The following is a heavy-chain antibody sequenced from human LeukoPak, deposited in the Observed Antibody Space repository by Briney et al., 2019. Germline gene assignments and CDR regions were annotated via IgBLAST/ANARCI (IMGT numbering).Heavy chain of an antibody. CDR1: GSTFSSYE. J-gene: IGHJ6*02. CDR2: ISSSGSTI. D-gene: IGHD2-2*01. Sequence: GGSLRLSCAASGSTFSSYEMNWVRQAPGKGLEWVSYISSSGSTIYYADSVKGRFTISRDNAKNSLYLQMNSLRAEDTAVYYCARASYQLLLGYYYYGMDVWGQGTTVTVSS. V-gene: IGHV3-48*03. CDR3: ARASYQLLLGYYYYGMDV.